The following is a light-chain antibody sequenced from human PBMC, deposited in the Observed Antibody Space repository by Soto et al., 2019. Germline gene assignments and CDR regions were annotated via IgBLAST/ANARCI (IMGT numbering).Light chain of an antibody. CDR1: QSVSSN. CDR3: QQYNNWPPIP. J-gene: IGKJ5*01. V-gene: IGKV3-15*01. Sequence: EIVMNQSPATLSVSPGERATLSCRASQSVSSNLAWYQQTPGQAPRLLIYGASTRATGIPARFSGSGSGTEFTLTISSLQSEDFAVYYCQQYNNWPPIPFGQRRRLEIK. CDR2: GAS.